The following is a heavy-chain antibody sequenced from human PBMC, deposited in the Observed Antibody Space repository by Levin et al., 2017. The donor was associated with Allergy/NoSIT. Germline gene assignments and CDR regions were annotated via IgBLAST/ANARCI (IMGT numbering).Heavy chain of an antibody. V-gene: IGHV4-34*01. CDR3: ARGVLADCSGGSCPNYWYFDL. J-gene: IGHJ2*01. Sequence: SETLSLTCAVYGGSFSGYYWSWIRQPPGKGLEWIGEINHSGSTNYNPSLKSRVTISVDTSKNQFSLKLSSVTAADTAVYYCARGVLADCSGGSCPNYWYFDLWGRGTLVTVSS. D-gene: IGHD2-15*01. CDR2: INHSGST. CDR1: GGSFSGYY.